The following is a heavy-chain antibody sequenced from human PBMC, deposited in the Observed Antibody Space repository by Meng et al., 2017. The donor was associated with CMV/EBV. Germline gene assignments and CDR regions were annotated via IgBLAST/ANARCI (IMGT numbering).Heavy chain of an antibody. V-gene: IGHV4-4*07. CDR3: VRSMVVAGDWFDP. Sequence: QVQLQESGPGLVQPSEPLSLTCTFSGGSISSYYWSWIRQPAGKGLEWIGRIYTSGSTNYNPSLKSRVTMSVDTSKNQFSLKLSSVTAADTAVYYCVRSMVVAGDWFDPWGQGTLVTVSS. D-gene: IGHD2-15*01. CDR1: GGSISSYY. CDR2: IYTSGST. J-gene: IGHJ5*02.